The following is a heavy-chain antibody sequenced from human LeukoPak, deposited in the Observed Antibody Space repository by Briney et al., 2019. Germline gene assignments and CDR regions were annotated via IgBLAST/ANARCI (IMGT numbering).Heavy chain of an antibody. CDR2: ISWNSGSI. V-gene: IGHV3-9*01. Sequence: PGRSLRLSCAASGFTFDDYAMHWVRQAPGKGLEWVSGISWNSGSIGYADSVKGRFTISRDNAKNSLYLRMNSLRAEDTALYYCAKDMRNIVVTPTIDYWGQGTLVTVSS. D-gene: IGHD2-15*01. CDR3: AKDMRNIVVTPTIDY. J-gene: IGHJ4*02. CDR1: GFTFDDYA.